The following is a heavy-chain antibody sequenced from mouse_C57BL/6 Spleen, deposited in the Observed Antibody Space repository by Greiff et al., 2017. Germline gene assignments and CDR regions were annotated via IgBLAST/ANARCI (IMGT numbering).Heavy chain of an antibody. CDR1: GFTFSDYG. Sequence: EVKVVESGGGLVKPGGSLKLSCAASGFTFSDYGMHWVRQAPEKGLEWVAYISSGSSTIYYADTVKGRFTISRDNAKNTLFLQMTSLRSEDTARYYCARRGYYGSSYGYFDYWGQGTTLTVSS. CDR2: ISSGSSTI. V-gene: IGHV5-17*01. D-gene: IGHD1-1*01. CDR3: ARRGYYGSSYGYFDY. J-gene: IGHJ2*01.